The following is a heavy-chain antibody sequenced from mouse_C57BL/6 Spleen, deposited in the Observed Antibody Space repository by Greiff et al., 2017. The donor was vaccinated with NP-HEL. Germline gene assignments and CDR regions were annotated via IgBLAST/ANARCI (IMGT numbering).Heavy chain of an antibody. CDR3: AATVVGGYFDY. CDR2: ILPGSGST. D-gene: IGHD1-1*01. CDR1: GYTFTGYW. Sequence: QVQLQQSGAELMKPGASVKLSCKATGYTFTGYWIEWVKQRPGHGLEWIGEILPGSGSTTYNEKFKGKATFTADTSSNTAYMQLSSLTTEDSAIYYCAATVVGGYFDYWGQGTTLTVSS. J-gene: IGHJ2*01. V-gene: IGHV1-9*01.